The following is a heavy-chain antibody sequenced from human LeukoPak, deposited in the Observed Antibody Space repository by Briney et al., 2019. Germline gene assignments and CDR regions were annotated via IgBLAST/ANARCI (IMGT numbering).Heavy chain of an antibody. D-gene: IGHD4-17*01. Sequence: SETLSLTCTVSGGSISSSSYYWGRIRQHPGKGLEWIGYIYYSGSTYYNPSLKSRVTISVDTSKNQFSLKLSSVTAADTAVYYCARDGDDYADRNHWFDPWGQGTLVTVSS. J-gene: IGHJ5*02. CDR1: GGSISSSSYY. CDR2: IYYSGST. V-gene: IGHV4-31*03. CDR3: ARDGDDYADRNHWFDP.